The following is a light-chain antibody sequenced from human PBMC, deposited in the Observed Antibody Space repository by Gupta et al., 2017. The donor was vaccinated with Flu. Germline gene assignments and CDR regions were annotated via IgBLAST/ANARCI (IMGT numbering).Light chain of an antibody. CDR3: SSHAGSVIWV. CDR1: STDVGASNR. CDR2: EVP. J-gene: IGLJ1*01. V-gene: IGLV2-11*01. Sequence: SAPTQPRSVSGSPGPSVTISCTGSSTDVGASNRVSWYQQRPGKAPKLILYEVPPRPAGVPGRFSDSKSGNTASLTISERKEEDEADYYYSSHAGSVIWVFGAGTKVTVL.